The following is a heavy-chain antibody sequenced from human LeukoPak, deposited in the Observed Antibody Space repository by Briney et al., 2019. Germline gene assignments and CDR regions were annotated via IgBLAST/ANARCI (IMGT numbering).Heavy chain of an antibody. D-gene: IGHD6-19*01. CDR2: IGGSRTTT. CDR3: VKHGLSGTLDPRDYFDY. Sequence: PGGSLRLSCATSGFTLSSYDMSWVRQAPGKGLEWVSAIGGSRTTTYFADSVKGRFTISRDSSKNTLYLQMNSLRAEDTAVYYCVKHGLSGTLDPRDYFDYWGQGTLVTVSP. J-gene: IGHJ4*02. CDR1: GFTLSSYD. V-gene: IGHV3-23*01.